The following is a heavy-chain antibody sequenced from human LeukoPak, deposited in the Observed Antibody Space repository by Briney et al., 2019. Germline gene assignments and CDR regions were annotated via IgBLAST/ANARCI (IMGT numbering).Heavy chain of an antibody. J-gene: IGHJ4*02. V-gene: IGHV4-39*07. Sequence: PSETLSLTCTVSGGSISSSSYYWGWIRQPPGKGLEWIGSIYYSGSTYYNPSLKSRVTISVDTSKNQFSLKLSSVTAADTAVYYCARGDGYSYAFDYWGQGTLVTVSS. CDR2: IYYSGST. D-gene: IGHD5-12*01. CDR3: ARGDGYSYAFDY. CDR1: GGSISSSSYY.